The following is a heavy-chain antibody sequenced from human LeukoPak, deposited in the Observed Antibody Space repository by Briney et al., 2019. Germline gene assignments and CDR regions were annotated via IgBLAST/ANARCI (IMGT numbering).Heavy chain of an antibody. CDR2: IYYTGST. Sequence: SETLSLTCAVYGGSISRRGYAWSWIRQPPGKGLEWIGYIYYTGSTYYNPSLKSRLTIPLDTSKNQCSLRLSSVTAADTAVYYCARTTIAVAGIFDYWGQGTLVTVSS. D-gene: IGHD6-19*01. CDR1: GGSISRRGYA. CDR3: ARTTIAVAGIFDY. V-gene: IGHV4-30-4*07. J-gene: IGHJ4*02.